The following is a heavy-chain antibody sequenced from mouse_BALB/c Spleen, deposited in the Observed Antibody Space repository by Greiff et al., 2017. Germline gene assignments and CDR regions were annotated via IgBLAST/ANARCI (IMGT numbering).Heavy chain of an antibody. J-gene: IGHJ3*01. V-gene: IGHV1-80*01. CDR1: GYAFSSYW. Sequence: QVQLQQSGAELVRPGSSVKISCKASGYAFSSYWMNWVKQRPGQGLEWIGQIYPGDGDTNYNGKFKGKATLTADKSSSTAYMQLSSLTSEDSAVYFCARNSRYDGFAYWGQGTLVTVSA. D-gene: IGHD2-14*01. CDR3: ARNSRYDGFAY. CDR2: IYPGDGDT.